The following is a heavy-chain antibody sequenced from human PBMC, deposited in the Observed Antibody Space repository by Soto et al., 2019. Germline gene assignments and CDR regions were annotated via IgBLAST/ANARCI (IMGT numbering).Heavy chain of an antibody. J-gene: IGHJ4*02. Sequence: EVQLAESGGGMVQPGGYLRVSCVASGITFISYDMHWVRQAPGKGLEYVSSISSNGGTTYYGNSVKGRITISRDNSKNTLYLQMGSLRAEDMAVYYCVRRVSGNYDYWGQVTLVTVSS. CDR2: ISSNGGTT. CDR1: GITFISYD. V-gene: IGHV3-64*01. CDR3: VRRVSGNYDY. D-gene: IGHD1-7*01.